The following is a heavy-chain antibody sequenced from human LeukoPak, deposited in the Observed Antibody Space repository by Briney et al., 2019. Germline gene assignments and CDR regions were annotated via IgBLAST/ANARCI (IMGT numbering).Heavy chain of an antibody. D-gene: IGHD6-19*01. CDR3: ARGSSAWYLDY. CDR2: INPNSGGT. Sequence: ASVKVSCKASGYTFTGYYMHWMRQAPGQGLEWMVWINPNSGGTNYAQKFQGRVTMTRDTSISTAYLELSRLRSDDTAVYFCARGSSAWYLDYWGQGTLVTVSS. CDR1: GYTFTGYY. J-gene: IGHJ4*02. V-gene: IGHV1-2*02.